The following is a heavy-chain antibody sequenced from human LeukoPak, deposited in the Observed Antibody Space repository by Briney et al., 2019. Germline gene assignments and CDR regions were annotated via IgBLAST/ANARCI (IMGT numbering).Heavy chain of an antibody. J-gene: IGHJ4*02. Sequence: GGSLRLSCAASGFTFSTYSMNWVRQAPGKGLEWVSFISSSSSTIYYADSVKGRFTISRDNAKNSLYLQMNSLGVEDTAVYYCARDRGYYFDSWGQGSLVTVPS. D-gene: IGHD3-10*01. V-gene: IGHV3-48*01. CDR1: GFTFSTYS. CDR2: ISSSSSTI. CDR3: ARDRGYYFDS.